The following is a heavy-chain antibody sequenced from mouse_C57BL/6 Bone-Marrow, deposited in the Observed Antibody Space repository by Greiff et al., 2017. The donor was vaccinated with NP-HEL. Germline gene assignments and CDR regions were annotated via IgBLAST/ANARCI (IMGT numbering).Heavy chain of an antibody. D-gene: IGHD1-1*01. Sequence: VQLQQPGAELVKPGASVTLSCKASGYTFTSYWMHWVKQRPGQGLEWIGMIHPNSGSTNYNEKFKSKATLTVDKSSSTAYMQLSSLTSEDSAVDYCARSTTVVPLYWGQGTTLTVSS. V-gene: IGHV1-64*01. CDR2: IHPNSGST. CDR3: ARSTTVVPLY. CDR1: GYTFTSYW. J-gene: IGHJ2*01.